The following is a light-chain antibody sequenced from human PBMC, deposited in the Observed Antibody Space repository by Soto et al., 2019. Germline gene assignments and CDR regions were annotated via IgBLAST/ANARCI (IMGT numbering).Light chain of an antibody. J-gene: IGKJ5*01. CDR3: QQLNSYPQVT. CDR2: AAS. V-gene: IGKV1-9*01. CDR1: QGISSY. Sequence: DIQLTQSPSFLSASVRDRVTITCRASQGISSYLAWYQQKPGKAPKLLIYAASTLQSGVPSRFSGSGSGTEFTLTISSLQPEDFATYYCQQLNSYPQVTFGQGTRLEIK.